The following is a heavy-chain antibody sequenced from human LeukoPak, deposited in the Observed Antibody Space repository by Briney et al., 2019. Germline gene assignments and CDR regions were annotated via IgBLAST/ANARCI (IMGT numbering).Heavy chain of an antibody. D-gene: IGHD1-26*01. CDR3: AKDLEWDPRGLDY. J-gene: IGHJ4*02. CDR2: ISGGGGTT. Sequence: GGSLRLSCAASGFTFSSYAMNWVRQAPGKGVEWVSGISGGGGTTYCADCAKGLFTISRDNTKNTLYLQMNSLRAEDTTVYYCAKDLEWDPRGLDYWGQGTLVTVSS. V-gene: IGHV3-23*01. CDR1: GFTFSSYA.